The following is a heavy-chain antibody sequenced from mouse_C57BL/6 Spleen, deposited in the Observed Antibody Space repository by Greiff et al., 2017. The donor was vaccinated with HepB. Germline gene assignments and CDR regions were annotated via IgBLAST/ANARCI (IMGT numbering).Heavy chain of an antibody. V-gene: IGHV1-81*01. J-gene: IGHJ1*03. CDR1: GYTFTSYG. D-gene: IGHD2-4*01. CDR2: IYPRSGNT. Sequence: QVQLKQSGAELARPGASVKLSCKASGYTFTSYGISWVKQRTGQGLEWIGEIYPRSGNTYYNEKFKGKATLTADKSSSTAYMELRSLTSEDSAVYFCARRGNDYDAYFDVWGTGTTVTVSS. CDR3: ARRGNDYDAYFDV.